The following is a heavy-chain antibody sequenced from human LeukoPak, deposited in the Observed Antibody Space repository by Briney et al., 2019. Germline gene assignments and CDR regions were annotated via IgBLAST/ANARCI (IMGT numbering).Heavy chain of an antibody. V-gene: IGHV3-30*02. Sequence: GGSLRLSCAASGFTFSSYGMHWVRQAPGKGLEWVAFLRLDGINKYYADSVKGRFTISRDNSKNTLYLQMNNLRAEDTAIYYCAKKGLASAGRPPYFDYWGQGALVTVPS. CDR3: AKKGLASAGRPPYFDY. CDR1: GFTFSSYG. J-gene: IGHJ4*02. D-gene: IGHD6-13*01. CDR2: LRLDGINK.